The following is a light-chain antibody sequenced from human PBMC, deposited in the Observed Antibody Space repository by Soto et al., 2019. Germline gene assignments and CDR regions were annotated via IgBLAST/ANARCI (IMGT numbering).Light chain of an antibody. CDR2: EVS. CDR3: SAYTTTNTLI. J-gene: IGLJ1*01. V-gene: IGLV2-14*01. Sequence: SVLTQPASVSGSPGQSVTISCTGTSSDVGGYDYVSWYQQHPGTAPKLILYEVSNRPSGVSNRFSGSKSGNTASLIISGLQTEDEAYYYCSAYTTTNTLIFGTGTKVTVL. CDR1: SSDVGGYDY.